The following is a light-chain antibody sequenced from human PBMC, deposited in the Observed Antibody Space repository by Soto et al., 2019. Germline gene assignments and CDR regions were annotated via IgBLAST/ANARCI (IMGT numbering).Light chain of an antibody. CDR2: GAS. V-gene: IGKV3-20*01. CDR3: QQYGSSPLT. J-gene: IGKJ5*01. Sequence: EIVMTQSPATLSVSPGERATLSCRASQSVSSSYLAWYQQKPGQAPRLLIYGASSRATGIPDRFSGSGSGTDFTLTISRLEPEDFAVYYCQQYGSSPLTFGQGTRRRL. CDR1: QSVSSSY.